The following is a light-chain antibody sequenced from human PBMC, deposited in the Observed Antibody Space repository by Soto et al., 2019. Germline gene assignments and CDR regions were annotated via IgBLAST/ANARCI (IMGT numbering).Light chain of an antibody. CDR1: QSVRTY. J-gene: IGKJ5*01. Sequence: EVVLTQSPATLSLSPGERATLSCRASQSVRTYLAWYQQKPGQVPRLLIHDASSRATGIPARFSGSGSGTDFTLTISSLEPEDFAVYYFQQRTNWPSSTFGQGTRLEIK. CDR2: DAS. V-gene: IGKV3-11*01. CDR3: QQRTNWPSST.